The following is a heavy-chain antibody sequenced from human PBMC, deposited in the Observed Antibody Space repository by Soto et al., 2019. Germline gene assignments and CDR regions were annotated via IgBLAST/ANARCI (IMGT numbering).Heavy chain of an antibody. J-gene: IGHJ4*02. CDR3: AKDRDSVLKQLAFHPSLVAGRSYYFEY. CDR2: VSYSEST. V-gene: IGHV4-61*01. CDR1: GDSVSTGSFY. D-gene: IGHD6-19*01. Sequence: SETLSLTCAVSGDSVSTGSFYWSWIRQPPGKGLEWIGYVSYSESTRYNPSLKSRVTISLDTSKNQFSLKMSSVTAADTAVYYCAKDRDSVLKQLAFHPSLVAGRSYYFEYWGQGTLVTVSS.